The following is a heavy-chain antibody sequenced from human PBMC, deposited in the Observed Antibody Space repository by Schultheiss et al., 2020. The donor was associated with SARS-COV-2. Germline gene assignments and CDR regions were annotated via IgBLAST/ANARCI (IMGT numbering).Heavy chain of an antibody. CDR1: GYTFTGYY. CDR3: ATDEYCTNGVCFIH. CDR2: INPNRGNT. D-gene: IGHD2-8*01. J-gene: IGHJ4*02. V-gene: IGHV1-8*03. Sequence: ASVKVSCKASGYTFTGYYMHWVRQAPGQGLEWMGWINPNRGNTGYAQKFQGRVTITADKSTSTAYMELSSLRSEDTAVYYCATDEYCTNGVCFIHWGQGTLVTVSS.